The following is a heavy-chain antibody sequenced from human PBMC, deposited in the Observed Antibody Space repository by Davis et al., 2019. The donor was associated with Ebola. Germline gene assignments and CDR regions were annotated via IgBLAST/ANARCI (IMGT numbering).Heavy chain of an antibody. CDR1: GGSISNDY. CDR2: IYTSGST. D-gene: IGHD3-3*01. CDR3: ASSFWALFYFDN. V-gene: IGHV4-4*07. Sequence: PGGSLRLSCTVSGGSISNDYWSWIRQSAGKGLEWIGRIYTSGSTNYNPSLKSRVTMSVDTSKNQFSLKLTSVTAADTALYYCASSFWALFYFDNWGQGTLVTVSS. J-gene: IGHJ4*02.